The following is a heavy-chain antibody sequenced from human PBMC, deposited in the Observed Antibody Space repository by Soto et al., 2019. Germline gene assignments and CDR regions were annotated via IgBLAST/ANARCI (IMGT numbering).Heavy chain of an antibody. CDR3: ASDDDYYDSSGYYAGGMDV. J-gene: IGHJ6*02. Sequence: ASVKVSCKASGYTFTSYAMHWVRQAPGQRLEWMGWINAGNGNTTYSQKFQGRVTITRDTSASTAYMELSSLRYEDTAVYYCASDDDYYDSSGYYAGGMDVWGQGTTVTVSS. V-gene: IGHV1-3*01. D-gene: IGHD3-22*01. CDR1: GYTFTSYA. CDR2: INAGNGNT.